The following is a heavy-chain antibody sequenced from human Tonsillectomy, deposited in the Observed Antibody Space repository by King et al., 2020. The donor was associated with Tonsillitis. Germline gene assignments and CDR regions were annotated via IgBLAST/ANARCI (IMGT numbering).Heavy chain of an antibody. CDR3: ARDIYGDYEGYFDY. V-gene: IGHV3-48*03. J-gene: IGHJ4*02. CDR2: ISRSGDSK. CDR1: GFTFSSYE. Sequence: DVQLVESGGGLVQPGGSPRLSCASSGFTFSSYEMNWVRQAPGKGLEWVAYISRSGDSKYYADSVKGRFTISRDNARNSLYLQLNSLRAEDTAVYYCARDIYGDYEGYFDYGGQGTVVAVSS. D-gene: IGHD4-17*01.